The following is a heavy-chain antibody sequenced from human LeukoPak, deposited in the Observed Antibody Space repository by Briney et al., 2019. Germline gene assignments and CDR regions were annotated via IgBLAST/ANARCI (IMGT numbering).Heavy chain of an antibody. J-gene: IGHJ4*02. CDR2: INHSGST. V-gene: IGHV4-34*01. D-gene: IGHD4-17*01. CDR1: GGSFSGYY. Sequence: SETLSLTCAVYGGSFSGYYWSWIRQPPGKGLEWIGEINHSGSTNYNPSLKSRVTISVDTSKNQFSLKLSSVTAADTAVYYCAGLRASYWGQGTLVTVSS. CDR3: AGLRASY.